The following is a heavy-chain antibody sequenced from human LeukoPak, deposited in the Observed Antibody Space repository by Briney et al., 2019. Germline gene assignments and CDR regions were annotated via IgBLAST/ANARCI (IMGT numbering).Heavy chain of an antibody. CDR3: VRAPNCGGDCYSLSAPDY. CDR1: GFIFTDYY. D-gene: IGHD2-21*02. J-gene: IGHJ4*02. Sequence: GGSLRLSCVSSGFIFTDYYMAWIRQAPGKGLEWVAYLNGAGSAMYDAGSVRGRFNISRDNARSSVFLQMNSLRVEDTAVYYCVRAPNCGGDCYSLSAPDYWGQGSLVIVSS. V-gene: IGHV3-11*01. CDR2: LNGAGSAM.